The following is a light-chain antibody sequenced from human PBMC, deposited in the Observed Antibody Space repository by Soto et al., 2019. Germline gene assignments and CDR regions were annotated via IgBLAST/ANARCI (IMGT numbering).Light chain of an antibody. J-gene: IGKJ1*01. CDR3: QQYSSSPWT. CDR1: QSISSW. Sequence: DIQMTQSPSSLSASVGDRVTITCRASQSISSWLAWYQRRPGKAPKLLIYKASTLDSGVPSRFSGSGSETEFTLTISSLQPDDFATYYCQQYSSSPWTFGQGTRMEIK. CDR2: KAS. V-gene: IGKV1-5*03.